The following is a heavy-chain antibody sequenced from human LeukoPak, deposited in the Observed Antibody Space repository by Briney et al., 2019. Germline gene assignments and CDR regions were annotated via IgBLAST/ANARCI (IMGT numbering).Heavy chain of an antibody. CDR2: ISSSSSYI. CDR1: GFTFSSYS. V-gene: IGHV3-21*04. D-gene: IGHD6-13*01. J-gene: IGHJ4*02. Sequence: PGGSLRLSCAASGFTFSSYSMNWVRQAPGKGLEWVSSISSSSSYIYYADSVKGRFTISRDNAKNSLYLQMNSLRAEDTALYYCAKDGESSSWYYFDYWGQGTLVTVSS. CDR3: AKDGESSSWYYFDY.